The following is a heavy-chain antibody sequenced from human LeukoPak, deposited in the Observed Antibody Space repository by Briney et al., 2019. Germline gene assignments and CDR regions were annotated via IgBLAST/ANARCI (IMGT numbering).Heavy chain of an antibody. V-gene: IGHV1-2*02. CDR1: GYTFSDFY. D-gene: IGHD3-3*02. J-gene: IGHJ4*02. CDR2: ITPKRGDT. Sequence: GASVKVSCKASGYTFSDFYIHWVRQAPGQGLEYVGLITPKRGDTYSPQRFQGRVTMTRDASISTAYMELSSLRSDDTAVYFCARVRLADERAWAYWGQGTLVTVSS. CDR3: ARVRLADERAWAY.